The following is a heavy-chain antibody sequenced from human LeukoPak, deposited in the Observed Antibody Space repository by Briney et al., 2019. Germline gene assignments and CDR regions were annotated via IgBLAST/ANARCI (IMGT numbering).Heavy chain of an antibody. CDR3: ARDTGYSKVDAFDI. CDR2: IYHSGST. D-gene: IGHD6-13*01. J-gene: IGHJ3*02. CDR1: GVSISSSNW. V-gene: IGHV4-4*02. Sequence: SETLSLTCAVSGVSISSSNWWSWVRQPPGKGLEWIGEIYHSGSTNYNPSLKSRVTISVDKSKNQFSLKLSSVTAADTAVYYCARDTGYSKVDAFDIWGQGTMVTVSS.